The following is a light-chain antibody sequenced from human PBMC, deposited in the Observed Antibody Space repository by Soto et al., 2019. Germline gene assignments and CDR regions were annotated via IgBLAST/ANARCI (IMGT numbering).Light chain of an antibody. CDR1: SSNIGSNT. Sequence: QSVLTQPPSASGTPGQRVTISCSGRSSNIGSNTVNWYQQLPGTAPKLLIYTNNQRPSGVPDRFSGSKSGTSASLAISWLQSEDEADYYCAAWDDSLNGYVFGTGTKVTVL. CDR3: AAWDDSLNGYV. J-gene: IGLJ1*01. CDR2: TNN. V-gene: IGLV1-44*01.